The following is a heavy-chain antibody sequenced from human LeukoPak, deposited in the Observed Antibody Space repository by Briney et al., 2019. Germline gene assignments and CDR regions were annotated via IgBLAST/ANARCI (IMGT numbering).Heavy chain of an antibody. J-gene: IGHJ4*02. D-gene: IGHD4-11*01. V-gene: IGHV4-39*01. Sequence: SETLSLTCTVSGVSISSTSYYWGWIRQPPGKGLEWIGSIYYSGGTYYNPSLKSRVTISVDTSKNQFSLNLISVTAADTAVYYCARRRTVTVDYWGQGTLVTVSS. CDR3: ARRRTVTVDY. CDR2: IYYSGGT. CDR1: GVSISSTSYY.